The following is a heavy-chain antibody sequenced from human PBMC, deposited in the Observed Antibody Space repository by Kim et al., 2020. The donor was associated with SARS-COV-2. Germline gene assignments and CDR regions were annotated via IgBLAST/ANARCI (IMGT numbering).Heavy chain of an antibody. CDR2: GT. V-gene: IGHV1-2*02. D-gene: IGHD5-12*01. Sequence: GTNYAQKFRGKFIMTRDMSTNTAYMELTGRTYDDTAVYYCARNYDPFDHWGQGTLVTVSS. CDR3: ARNYDPFDH. J-gene: IGHJ4*02.